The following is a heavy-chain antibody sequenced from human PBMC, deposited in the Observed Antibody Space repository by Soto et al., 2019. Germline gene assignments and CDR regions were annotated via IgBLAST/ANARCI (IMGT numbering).Heavy chain of an antibody. J-gene: IGHJ5*02. V-gene: IGHV1-3*01. CDR2: INAGNGNT. Sequence: SVKASCTAAGYTFTSYAMHWLRQAPGQRLEWMGWINAGNGNTKYSQKFQGRVTITRDTSASTAYMELSSLRSEDTAVYYCAKDYDFWRGYVWLDPWGQGTLVTVSS. CDR1: GYTFTSYA. D-gene: IGHD3-3*01. CDR3: AKDYDFWRGYVWLDP.